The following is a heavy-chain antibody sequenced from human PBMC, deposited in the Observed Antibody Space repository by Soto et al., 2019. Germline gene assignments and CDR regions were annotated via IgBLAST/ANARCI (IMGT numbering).Heavy chain of an antibody. CDR2: IWYDGSNK. CDR1: GFTFSSYG. V-gene: IGHV3-33*01. CDR3: AREGGAVAATGYFDY. D-gene: IGHD6-19*01. Sequence: GGSLRLSCAASGFTFSSYGMHWVRQAPGKGLEWVAVIWYDGSNKYYADSVKGRFTISRDNSKNTLYLQMNSLRAEDTAVYYCAREGGAVAATGYFDYWGQGTLVTVSS. J-gene: IGHJ4*02.